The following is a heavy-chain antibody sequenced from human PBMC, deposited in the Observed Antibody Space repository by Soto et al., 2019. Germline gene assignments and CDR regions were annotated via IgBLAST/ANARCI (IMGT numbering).Heavy chain of an antibody. V-gene: IGHV4-31*03. CDR1: GGSISSGGYY. D-gene: IGHD3-3*01. CDR2: IYYSGST. CDR3: ARVPDDFWSGYPFDY. J-gene: IGHJ4*02. Sequence: QVQLQESGPGLVKPSQTLSLTCTVSGGSISSGGYYWSWIRQHPGKGLEWIGYIYYSGSTYYNPSLTSRVTISVDTSKNQFSLKLSSVTAADTAVYYCARVPDDFWSGYPFDYWGQGTLVTVSS.